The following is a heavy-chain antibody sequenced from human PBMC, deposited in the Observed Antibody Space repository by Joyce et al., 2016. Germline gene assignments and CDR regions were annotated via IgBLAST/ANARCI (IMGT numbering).Heavy chain of an antibody. CDR2: IDPNSGAT. CDR1: AHTFTGYY. V-gene: IGHV1-2*02. CDR3: ANAGTGWAGDAFDI. Sequence: QVQLVQSGAEVKKPGASVKVSCKTSAHTFTGYYMHWVRQAPGQGLEWMGWIDPNSGATKYAQNFQGRVTMTRDMSVTTVYLEMSRLRSDDTAVYYCANAGTGWAGDAFDIWGQGTMVTVSP. D-gene: IGHD6-19*01. J-gene: IGHJ3*02.